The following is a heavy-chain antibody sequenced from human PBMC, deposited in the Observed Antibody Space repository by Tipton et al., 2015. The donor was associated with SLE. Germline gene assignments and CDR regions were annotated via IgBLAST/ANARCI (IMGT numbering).Heavy chain of an antibody. CDR2: IKQDGSEK. Sequence: SSSSYYWGWIRQPPGKGLEWVANIKQDGSEKYYVDSVKGRFTISRDNAKNSLYLQMISLRAEDTAVYYCARRTSYYYYGMDVWGQGTTVTVSS. CDR3: ARRTSYYYYGMDV. CDR1: SSSSYY. V-gene: IGHV3-7*03. J-gene: IGHJ6*02. D-gene: IGHD1-1*01.